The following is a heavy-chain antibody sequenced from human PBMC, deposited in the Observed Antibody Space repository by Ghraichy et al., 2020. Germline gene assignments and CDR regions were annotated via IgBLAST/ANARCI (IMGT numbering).Heavy chain of an antibody. CDR1: GGSISTYY. CDR2: NNYSEST. CDR3: ARVGIWGFVSKLSWYFDL. D-gene: IGHD5/OR15-5a*01. Sequence: SETLSLTCTVSGGSISTYYWTWIRQPPGRGLEWIGCNNYSESTNYNPSLKSRVTISVDTSKNQFSLKLSSVTAADTAVYYCARVGIWGFVSKLSWYFDLWGRGTLVTVSS. J-gene: IGHJ2*01. V-gene: IGHV4-59*01.